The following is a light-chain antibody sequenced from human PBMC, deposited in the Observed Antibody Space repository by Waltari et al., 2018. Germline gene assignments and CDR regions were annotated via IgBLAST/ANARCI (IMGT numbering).Light chain of an antibody. CDR3: QQYSSYPWT. J-gene: IGKJ1*01. CDR1: QSVHAW. V-gene: IGKV1-5*03. CDR2: TAS. Sequence: DIQMTQSPSTLSASVGDRVTITCRASQSVHAWLAWSQQKPGKAPKLLIYTASNLERGVPSRFSGSASGTEFTLAISSLQPEDFATYYCQQYSSYPWTFGQGT.